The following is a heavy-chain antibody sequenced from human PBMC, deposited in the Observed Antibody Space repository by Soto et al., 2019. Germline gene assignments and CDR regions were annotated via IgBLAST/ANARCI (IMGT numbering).Heavy chain of an antibody. Sequence: QVQLVQSGAEEKKPGASVKISCKASGYTFTSYAMHWVRQAPGHRLEWMGWINAGNGNTKYSQKFQGRVTITRDTPATTAYMELSSLRSEATAVYSCARTLSVIFTCSVYNWFYPWGQGTLVTVSS. CDR2: INAGNGNT. CDR3: ARTLSVIFTCSVYNWFYP. V-gene: IGHV1-3*05. CDR1: GYTFTSYA. D-gene: IGHD3-9*01. J-gene: IGHJ5*02.